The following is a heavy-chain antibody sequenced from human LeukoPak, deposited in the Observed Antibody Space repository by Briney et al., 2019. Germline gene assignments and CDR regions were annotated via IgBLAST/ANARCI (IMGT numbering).Heavy chain of an antibody. D-gene: IGHD1-1*01. CDR3: ARFYTGTTDDYFDY. J-gene: IGHJ4*02. V-gene: IGHV3-23*01. Sequence: GGSLRLSCAASGFTFSSYAMSWVRQAPGKGLEWVSTISGSGGSPYYADSVKGRFTISRDNAKNSLYLQMNSLRAEDTAVYYCARFYTGTTDDYFDYWGQGTLVTVSS. CDR2: ISGSGGSP. CDR1: GFTFSSYA.